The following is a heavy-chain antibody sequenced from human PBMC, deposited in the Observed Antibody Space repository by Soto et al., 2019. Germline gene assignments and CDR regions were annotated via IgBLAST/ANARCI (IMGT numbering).Heavy chain of an antibody. CDR2: INAGNGNT. V-gene: IGHV1-3*01. D-gene: IGHD6-6*01. CDR3: ARGGSSSPQDYYYYGMDV. Sequence: GTSVKVTCKASGYTFTSYAMHWVRQAPGQRLEWMGWINAGNGNTKYSQKFQGRVTITRDTSASTAYMELSSLRSEDTAVYYCARGGSSSPQDYYYYGMDVWGQGTTVTSP. J-gene: IGHJ6*02. CDR1: GYTFTSYA.